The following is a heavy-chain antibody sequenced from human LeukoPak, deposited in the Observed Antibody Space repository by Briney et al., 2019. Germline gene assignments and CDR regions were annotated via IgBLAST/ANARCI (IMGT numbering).Heavy chain of an antibody. CDR1: GYTFTSYD. CDR2: MNPNSGNT. D-gene: IGHD3-10*01. CDR3: ARASPFWFGEFTQGAFDI. Sequence: GASVKVSCKASGYTFTSYDINWVRQATGQGLEWMGWMNPNSGNTGYAQKFQGRVTMTRNTSISTAYMELSSLRSEDTAVYYCARASPFWFGEFTQGAFDIWGQGTMVTVSS. J-gene: IGHJ3*02. V-gene: IGHV1-8*01.